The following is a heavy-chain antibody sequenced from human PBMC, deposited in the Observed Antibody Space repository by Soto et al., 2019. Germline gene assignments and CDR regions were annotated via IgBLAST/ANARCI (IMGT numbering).Heavy chain of an antibody. CDR3: AHRLIAGIAVGEDWFDP. J-gene: IGHJ5*02. V-gene: IGHV2-5*02. D-gene: IGHD6-19*01. Sequence: QITLKESGRTLVKPTQTLTLTCTFSGFSLSTIGVGVGWIRQPPGKALEWLAVIYWDGDKRYSPSLKSRLTITKDTSKNQVVLTMTNMDPVDTATYYCAHRLIAGIAVGEDWFDPWGQGTLVTVSS. CDR1: GFSLSTIGVG. CDR2: IYWDGDK.